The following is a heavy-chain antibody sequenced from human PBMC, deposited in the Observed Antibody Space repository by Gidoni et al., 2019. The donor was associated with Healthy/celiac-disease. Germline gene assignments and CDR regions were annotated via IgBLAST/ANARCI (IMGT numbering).Heavy chain of an antibody. D-gene: IGHD3-22*01. V-gene: IGHV4-59*07. Sequence: QVQLPEAGPALVTPSDTLSLTCTVSGGSISSYYWIWIRQPPGKGLEWIGYNYYSGSTNYNPSRKSRVTISVDTSKNQFSLKLSSVTAADTAVYYCASSFDSGAFDIWGQGTMVTVSS. J-gene: IGHJ3*02. CDR1: GGSISSYY. CDR2: NYYSGST. CDR3: ASSFDSGAFDI.